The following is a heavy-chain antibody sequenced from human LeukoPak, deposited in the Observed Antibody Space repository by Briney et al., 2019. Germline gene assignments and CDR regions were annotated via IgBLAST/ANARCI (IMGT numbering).Heavy chain of an antibody. J-gene: IGHJ3*02. CDR1: GGTFSSYA. CDR3: AGPRITIFGVAIWDAFDI. Sequence: ASVKVSCKASGGTFSSYAISWVRQAPGQGLEWMGGIIPIFGTANYAQKFQGRVTITADESTSTAYMELSSLRSEDTAVYYCAGPRITIFGVAIWDAFDIWGQGTMVTVSS. CDR2: IIPIFGTA. V-gene: IGHV1-69*13. D-gene: IGHD3-3*01.